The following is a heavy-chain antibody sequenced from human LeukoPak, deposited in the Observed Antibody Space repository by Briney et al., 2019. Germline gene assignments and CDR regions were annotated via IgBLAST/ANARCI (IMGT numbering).Heavy chain of an antibody. CDR1: GFTFSSYE. CDR2: ISSSGSTI. V-gene: IGHV3-48*03. Sequence: PGGSLRLSCAASGFTFSSYEMNWVRQAPGKGLEWVSYISSSGSTIYYADSVKGRFTISRDNAKNSLYLQMNSLRAEDTAVYYCAGVYGSAWVSAYWGQGTLVTVSS. CDR3: AGVYGSAWVSAY. J-gene: IGHJ4*02. D-gene: IGHD6-19*01.